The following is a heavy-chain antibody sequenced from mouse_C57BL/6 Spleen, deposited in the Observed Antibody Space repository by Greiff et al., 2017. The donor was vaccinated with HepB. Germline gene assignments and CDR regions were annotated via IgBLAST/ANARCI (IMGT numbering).Heavy chain of an antibody. CDR1: GFTFSSYT. Sequence: EVQLVESGGGLVKPGGSLKLSCAASGFTFSSYTMSWVRQTPEKRLEWVATISGGGGNTYYPDSVKGRFTISRDNAENTMYLQMSSLRSGDTALYYCARQIYGSSTGYLDVWGTGTTVTVSS. CDR2: ISGGGGNT. CDR3: ARQIYGSSTGYLDV. D-gene: IGHD1-1*01. J-gene: IGHJ1*03. V-gene: IGHV5-9*01.